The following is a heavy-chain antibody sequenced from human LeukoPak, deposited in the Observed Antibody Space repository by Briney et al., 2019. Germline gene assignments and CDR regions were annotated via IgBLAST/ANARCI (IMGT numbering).Heavy chain of an antibody. V-gene: IGHV4-59*01. D-gene: IGHD3-9*01. Sequence: SETLSLTCTVSGGSISSYYWSWIRQPPGKGPEWIGYIYYSGSTNYNPSLKSRVTISVDTSKNQFSLKLSSVTAADTAVYYCARGVLRYFDWSYFDYWGQGTLVTVSS. CDR3: ARGVLRYFDWSYFDY. J-gene: IGHJ4*02. CDR1: GGSISSYY. CDR2: IYYSGST.